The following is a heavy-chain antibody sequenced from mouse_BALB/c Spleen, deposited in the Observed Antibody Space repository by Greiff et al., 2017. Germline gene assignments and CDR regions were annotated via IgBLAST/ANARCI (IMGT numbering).Heavy chain of an antibody. J-gene: IGHJ3*01. CDR3: ARRGYSLAWFAY. CDR2: ISYSGST. V-gene: IGHV3-2*02. CDR1: GYSITSDYA. Sequence: VQLKESGPGLVKPSQSLSLTCTVTGYSITSDYAWNWIRQFPGNQLEWMGYISYSGSTSYNPSLKSRISITRDTSKNQFFLQLNSVTTEDTATYYCARRGYSLAWFAYWGQGTLVTVSA. D-gene: IGHD6-1*01.